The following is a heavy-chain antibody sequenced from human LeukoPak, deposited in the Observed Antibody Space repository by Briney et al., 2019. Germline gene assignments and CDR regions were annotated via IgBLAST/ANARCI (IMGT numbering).Heavy chain of an antibody. V-gene: IGHV4-39*01. J-gene: IGHJ5*02. CDR1: GGSISSSSYY. CDR2: IYYSGST. Sequence: SETLSLTCTVSGGSISSSSYYWGWIRQPPGKGLEWIGSIYYSGSTYYNPSLKSRVTISVDTSKNQFSLKLSSVTAADTAVYYCARELAWFGELLPHIWFDPWGQGTLVTVSS. D-gene: IGHD3-10*01. CDR3: ARELAWFGELLPHIWFDP.